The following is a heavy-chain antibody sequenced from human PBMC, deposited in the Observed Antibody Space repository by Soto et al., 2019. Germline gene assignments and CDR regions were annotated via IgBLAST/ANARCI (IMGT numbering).Heavy chain of an antibody. D-gene: IGHD2-21*01. CDR3: AKDRFTVWWPPYYFDY. V-gene: IGHV3-23*01. Sequence: GGSLRLSCAASGFTFSSYAMSWVRQAPGKGLEWVSAISGSGGSTYYADSVKGRFTISRDNSKNTLYLQMNSLRAEDTAVYYCAKDRFTVWWPPYYFDYWGQGTLVTVSS. J-gene: IGHJ4*02. CDR1: GFTFSSYA. CDR2: ISGSGGST.